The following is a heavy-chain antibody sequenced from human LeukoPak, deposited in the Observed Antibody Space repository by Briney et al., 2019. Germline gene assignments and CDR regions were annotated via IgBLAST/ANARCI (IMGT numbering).Heavy chain of an antibody. CDR3: ARWRNSGSYRGYYYYGMDV. CDR1: GGSFSGYY. CDR2: INHSGST. D-gene: IGHD1-26*01. J-gene: IGHJ6*02. Sequence: SETLSLTCAVYGGSFSGYYWSWIRQPPGKRLEWIGEINHSGSTNYNPSLKSRVTISVDTSKNQFSLKLSSVTAADTAVYYCARWRNSGSYRGYYYYGMDVWGQGTTVTVSS. V-gene: IGHV4-34*01.